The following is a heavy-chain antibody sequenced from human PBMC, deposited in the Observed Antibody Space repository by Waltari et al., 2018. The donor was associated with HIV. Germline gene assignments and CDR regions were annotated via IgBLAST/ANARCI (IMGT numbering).Heavy chain of an antibody. J-gene: IGHJ4*02. CDR1: GFTFTSSA. Sequence: QMQLVQSGPEVKKPGTSVKVSCKASGFTFTSSAMQWVRQARGQRLEWIGWIVVGSGNTNYAQKFQERVTITRDMSTSTAYMELSSLRSEDTAVYYCAAVETKRGSYYGRVYYFDYWGQGTLVTVSS. V-gene: IGHV1-58*02. CDR2: IVVGSGNT. D-gene: IGHD1-26*01. CDR3: AAVETKRGSYYGRVYYFDY.